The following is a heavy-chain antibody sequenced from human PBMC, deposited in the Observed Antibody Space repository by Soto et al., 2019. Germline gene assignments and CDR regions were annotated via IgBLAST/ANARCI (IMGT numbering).Heavy chain of an antibody. V-gene: IGHV1-69*13. CDR2: IMPIFGAP. Sequence: EASVKVSCKASGGTFTSYGIAWVRQAPGQGLEWMGGIMPIFGAPNYAQKFRGRVTITADESTSTAYMELSSLRSGDTAVYYCAVRSTYSHYYYALDVWGQGTTVTVSS. J-gene: IGHJ6*02. CDR3: AVRSTYSHYYYALDV. CDR1: GGTFTSYG. D-gene: IGHD3-3*01.